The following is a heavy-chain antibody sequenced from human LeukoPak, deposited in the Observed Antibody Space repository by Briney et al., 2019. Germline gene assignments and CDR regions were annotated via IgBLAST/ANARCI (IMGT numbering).Heavy chain of an antibody. J-gene: IGHJ4*02. D-gene: IGHD2-21*02. Sequence: GGSLRLSCAASGFTFSSYGMHWVRQAPGKGLEWVAVIWYDGSNKYYADSVKGRFTISRDNSKNTLYLQMNSLRAEDTAVYYCARDPSRHCGGDCSFDYGGREPWSPSPQ. CDR1: GFTFSSYG. V-gene: IGHV3-33*01. CDR3: ARDPSRHCGGDCSFDY. CDR2: IWYDGSNK.